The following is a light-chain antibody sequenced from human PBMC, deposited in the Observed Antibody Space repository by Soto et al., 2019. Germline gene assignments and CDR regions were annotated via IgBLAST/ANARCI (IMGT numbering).Light chain of an antibody. Sequence: AIQVTQSPSSLSASVGDRVTISCRASQGIGNDLGWYQQKPGKAPKLLIYEPSTLQTGVASRFSGSGSGTDFTLTISSLQPEDFATYYCLQDYVYPWTFGQGTKVEVK. CDR2: EPS. J-gene: IGKJ1*01. CDR3: LQDYVYPWT. V-gene: IGKV1-6*01. CDR1: QGIGND.